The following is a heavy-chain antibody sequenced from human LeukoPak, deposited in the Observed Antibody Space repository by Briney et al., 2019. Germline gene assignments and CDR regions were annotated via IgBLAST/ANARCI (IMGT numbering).Heavy chain of an antibody. J-gene: IGHJ5*02. CDR2: ILGSGTT. CDR1: GFIITTYA. V-gene: IGHV3-23*01. Sequence: PGGSLRLSCAASGFIITTYAMAWVRQAPRKGLEWVAGILGSGTTYYSDSVKGRFTISKDNSKKMVYLQMNSLRVEDTAIYYCAKDLHYNDGRWEFDPWGQGTLVTVSS. CDR3: AKDLHYNDGRWEFDP. D-gene: IGHD5-24*01.